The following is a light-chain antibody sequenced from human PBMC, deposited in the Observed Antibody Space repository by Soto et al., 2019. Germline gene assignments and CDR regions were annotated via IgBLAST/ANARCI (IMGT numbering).Light chain of an antibody. CDR1: SGDIGGYYY. CDR2: QVS. V-gene: IGLV2-14*01. Sequence: QSVLTQPASVSGSPGQSIIISCTGTSGDIGGYYYVSWYQHHPGRAPKLIIYQVSNRPSGVSNRFSGSKSGNTASLTISGLQAEDEADYYCTSYSSSSTFYVFGSGTKVTVL. J-gene: IGLJ1*01. CDR3: TSYSSSSTFYV.